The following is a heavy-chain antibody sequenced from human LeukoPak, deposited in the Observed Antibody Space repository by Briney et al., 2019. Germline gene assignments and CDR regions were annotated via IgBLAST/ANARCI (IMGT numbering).Heavy chain of an antibody. CDR2: IIPIFGTA. CDR1: GGTFSSYA. D-gene: IGHD2-15*01. Sequence: SVKVSCKASGGTFSSYAISWVRQAPGQGLEWMGGIIPIFGTANYAQKFQGRVTITADKSTSTAYMELSSLRSEDTAVYYCARDGGLYCSGGNCYVGLDYYYYMDVWGKGTTVTVSS. V-gene: IGHV1-69*06. CDR3: ARDGGLYCSGGNCYVGLDYYYYMDV. J-gene: IGHJ6*03.